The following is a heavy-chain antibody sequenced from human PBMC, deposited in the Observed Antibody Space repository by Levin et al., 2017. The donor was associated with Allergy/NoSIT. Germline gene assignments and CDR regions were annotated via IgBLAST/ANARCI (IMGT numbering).Heavy chain of an antibody. CDR3: ARQLGNFWSGYNYFDY. V-gene: IGHV3-48*03. CDR1: GFTFSSYE. J-gene: IGHJ4*02. Sequence: LSLTCAASGFTFSSYEMNWVRRAPGKGLEWVSYISSTGSTIYSADPVKGRFTISRDNAKNSLYLHMNSLRAEDTAVYYCARQLGNFWSGYNYFDYWGQGTLVTVSS. D-gene: IGHD3-3*01. CDR2: ISSTGSTI.